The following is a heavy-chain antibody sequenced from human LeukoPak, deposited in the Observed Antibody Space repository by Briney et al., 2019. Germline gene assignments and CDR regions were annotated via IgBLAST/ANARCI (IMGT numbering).Heavy chain of an antibody. V-gene: IGHV3-7*03. D-gene: IGHD6-13*01. J-gene: IGHJ4*02. CDR1: GFTFNTYG. CDR2: IKQDGSEK. Sequence: GGSLRLSCAASGFTFNTYGMNWVRQAPGKGLEWVASIKQDGSEKYYVDFVKGRFTISRDNAQNSLFLQINSLRAEDTAVYYCARIGYSSSSFDYWGQGTLVTVSS. CDR3: ARIGYSSSSFDY.